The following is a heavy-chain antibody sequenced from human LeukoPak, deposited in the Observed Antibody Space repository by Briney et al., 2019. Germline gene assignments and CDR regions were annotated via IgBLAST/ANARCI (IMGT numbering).Heavy chain of an antibody. CDR1: GYTLTELS. Sequence: ASVKVSCKVSGYTLTELSMHWVRQAPGKGLEWMGGFDPEDGETIYAQKFQGRVTMTEDTSTDTAYMELSRLRSDDTAVYYCARAGHSTSLYYYYGMDVWGQGTTVTVSS. CDR3: ARAGHSTSLYYYYGMDV. D-gene: IGHD6-6*01. V-gene: IGHV1-24*01. J-gene: IGHJ6*02. CDR2: FDPEDGET.